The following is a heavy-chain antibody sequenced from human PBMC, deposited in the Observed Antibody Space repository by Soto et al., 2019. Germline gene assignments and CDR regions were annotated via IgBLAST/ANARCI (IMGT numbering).Heavy chain of an antibody. D-gene: IGHD2-2*01. CDR1: GYTLTELS. V-gene: IGHV1-24*01. J-gene: IGHJ4*02. CDR2: FDPEDGDT. CDR3: ATAPQDIVVVPAAYFDY. Sequence: ASVQVSCKVSGYTLTELSMHWVRQAPGKGLEWMGGFDPEDGDTIYAQKFQGRVTMTEDTSTDTAYMELSSLRSEDTAVYYCATAPQDIVVVPAAYFDYWGQGTLVTVSS.